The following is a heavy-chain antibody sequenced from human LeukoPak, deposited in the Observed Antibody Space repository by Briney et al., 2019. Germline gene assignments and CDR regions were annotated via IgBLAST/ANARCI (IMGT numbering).Heavy chain of an antibody. D-gene: IGHD1-1*01. Sequence: GGSLRLSCAASGFTFSNAWMSWVRQAPGKGLEWVGRIKSKTDGGTTDYAAPVKGRFTISRDDSKNTLYLQMTSLKPEDTAVYYCTTPSYNRNDRLAYWGQGTLVTVSS. J-gene: IGHJ4*02. CDR3: TTPSYNRNDRLAY. CDR1: GFTFSNAW. CDR2: IKSKTDGGTT. V-gene: IGHV3-15*01.